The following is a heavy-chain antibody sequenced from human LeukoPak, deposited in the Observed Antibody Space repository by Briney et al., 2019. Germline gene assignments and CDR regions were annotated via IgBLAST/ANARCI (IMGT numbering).Heavy chain of an antibody. V-gene: IGHV4-34*01. D-gene: IGHD3-22*01. CDR1: GGSISSYY. Sequence: SETLSLTCTVSGGSISSYYWSWIRQPPGKGLEWIGEINHSGSTNYNPSLKSRVTISVDTSKNQFSLKLSSVTAADTAVYYCARGLSFSVYEGFDPWGQGTLVTVSS. CDR3: ARGLSFSVYEGFDP. CDR2: INHSGST. J-gene: IGHJ5*02.